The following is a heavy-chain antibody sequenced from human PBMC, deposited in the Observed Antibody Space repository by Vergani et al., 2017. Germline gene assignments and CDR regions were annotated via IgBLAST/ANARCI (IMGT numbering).Heavy chain of an antibody. CDR1: GFTVSSNY. CDR3: TIFVVVIKPTSDYYYYGMDV. V-gene: IGHV3-66*02. CDR2: IYSGGST. D-gene: IGHD3-3*01. J-gene: IGHJ6*02. Sequence: EVQLVESGGGLVQPGGSLRLSCAASGFTVSSNYMSWVRQAPGKGLEWVSVIYSGGSTYNADSVKGRFTISRDNSKNTLYLQMNSLRAEDTAVYYCTIFVVVIKPTSDYYYYGMDVWGQGTTVTVSS.